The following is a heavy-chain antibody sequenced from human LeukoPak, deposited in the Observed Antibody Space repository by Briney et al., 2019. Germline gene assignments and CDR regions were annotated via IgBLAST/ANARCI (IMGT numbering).Heavy chain of an antibody. J-gene: IGHJ5*02. CDR2: INHSGST. CDR3: ARRGYSSSTSCYDRRSSFDP. V-gene: IGHV4-34*01. D-gene: IGHD2-2*01. CDR1: GGSFSGYY. Sequence: SETLSLTCAVYGGSFSGYYWSWIRQPPGTGLEWIREINHSGSTNYNPSLKSRVTISVDTSKNQFSLKLSSVTAADTAVYYCARRGYSSSTSCYDRRSSFDPWGQGTLVTVSS.